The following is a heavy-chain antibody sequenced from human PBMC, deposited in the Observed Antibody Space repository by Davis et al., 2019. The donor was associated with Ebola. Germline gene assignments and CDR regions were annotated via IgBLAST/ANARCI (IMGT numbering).Heavy chain of an antibody. Sequence: PGGSLRLSCTVSGGSISSYYWSWIRQPPGKGLEWIGYIYYSGSTNYNPSLKSRVTISVDTSKNQFSLKLSSVTAADTAVYYCATITVTTRTNTQDYWGQGTLVTVSS. CDR2: IYYSGST. V-gene: IGHV4-59*12. CDR1: GGSISSYY. D-gene: IGHD4-17*01. CDR3: ATITVTTRTNTQDY. J-gene: IGHJ4*02.